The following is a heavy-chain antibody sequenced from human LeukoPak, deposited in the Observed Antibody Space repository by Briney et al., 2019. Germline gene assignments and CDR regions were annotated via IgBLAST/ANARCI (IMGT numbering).Heavy chain of an antibody. J-gene: IGHJ6*03. CDR1: GYTFTSYG. CDR2: ISAYNGNT. V-gene: IGHV1-18*01. Sequence: GASVKVSCKASGYTFTSYGISWVRQAPGQGREWMGWISAYNGNTNYAQKLQGRVTMTTDTSTSTAYMELRSLRSDDTAVYYCARVKTTIFGVVIHMDVWGKGTTVTVSS. D-gene: IGHD3-3*01. CDR3: ARVKTTIFGVVIHMDV.